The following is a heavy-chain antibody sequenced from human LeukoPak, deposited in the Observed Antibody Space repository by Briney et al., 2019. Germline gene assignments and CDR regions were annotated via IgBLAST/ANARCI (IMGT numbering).Heavy chain of an antibody. CDR1: GFTFSSYG. D-gene: IGHD4-17*01. CDR3: AKSRGQYGDYLFYYYGMDV. CDR2: ISYDGGDK. Sequence: PGGSLRLSCAASGFTFSSYGMHGVRQAPGKGLEWAVVISYDGGDKYYADSVKGRFTISRDNSKNTLYLQMNSLRAEDTALYYCAKSRGQYGDYLFYYYGMDVWGQGTTVTVSS. V-gene: IGHV3-30*18. J-gene: IGHJ6*02.